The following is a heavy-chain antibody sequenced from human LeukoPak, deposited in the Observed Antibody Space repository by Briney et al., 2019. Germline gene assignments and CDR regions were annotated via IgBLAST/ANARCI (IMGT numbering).Heavy chain of an antibody. CDR2: ISYDGSNK. CDR1: GFTFSSYA. J-gene: IGHJ4*02. CDR3: AKDSVAIDY. Sequence: GGSLRLSCAASGFTFSSYAMHWVRQAPGKGLEWVAVISYDGSNKYYADSVKGRFTISRDNSKNTLYLQMNSLRAEDTAVYYCAKDSVAIDYWGQGTLVTVSS. V-gene: IGHV3-30-3*01.